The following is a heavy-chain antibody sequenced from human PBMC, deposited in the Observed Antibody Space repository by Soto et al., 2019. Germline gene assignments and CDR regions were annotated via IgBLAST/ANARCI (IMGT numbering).Heavy chain of an antibody. Sequence: ASVKVSCTASGYTFTSYDINWVRQATGQGLEWMGWMNPNSGNTGYAQKFQGRVTMTRNTSTSTAYMELSSLRSEDTAVYYCARGKTYYYGSGSYYVFDIWGQGTMVTVSS. CDR2: MNPNSGNT. J-gene: IGHJ3*02. CDR1: GYTFTSYD. V-gene: IGHV1-8*01. CDR3: ARGKTYYYGSGSYYVFDI. D-gene: IGHD3-10*01.